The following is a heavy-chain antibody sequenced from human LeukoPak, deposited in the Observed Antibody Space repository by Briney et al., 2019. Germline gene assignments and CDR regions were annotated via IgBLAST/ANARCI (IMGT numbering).Heavy chain of an antibody. CDR1: GFTFDDYA. CDR3: ASANFGPYY. J-gene: IGHJ4*02. D-gene: IGHD1-1*01. V-gene: IGHV3-9*01. CDR2: ISWNSGSI. Sequence: GGSLRLSCAASGFTFDDYAMHWVRQAPGKGLEWVSGISWNSGSIGYADSVKGRFTISRDNAKNSLYLQMNSLRAEDTALYYCASANFGPYYWGQGTLVTVSS.